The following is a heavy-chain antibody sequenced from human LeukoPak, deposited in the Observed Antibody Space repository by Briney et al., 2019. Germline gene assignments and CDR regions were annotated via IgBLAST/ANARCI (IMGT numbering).Heavy chain of an antibody. Sequence: SETLSLTCTVSGYSISSGYYWGWIRQPPGKGLEWIGSIYHSGRTFYNPSLKSRVTISVDTSKNQFSLKLTSVTAADTAVYYCAREDYGSGSYHAFGIWGQGTMVTVSS. CDR3: AREDYGSGSYHAFGI. CDR2: IYHSGRT. D-gene: IGHD3-10*01. CDR1: GYSISSGYY. V-gene: IGHV4-38-2*02. J-gene: IGHJ3*02.